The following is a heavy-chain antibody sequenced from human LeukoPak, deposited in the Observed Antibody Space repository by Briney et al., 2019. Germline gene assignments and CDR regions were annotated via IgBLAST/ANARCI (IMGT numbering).Heavy chain of an antibody. CDR3: ARESCSGGSCGFDY. J-gene: IGHJ4*02. CDR2: INHSGST. Sequence: SETLSLTCAVYGGSFSGYYWSWIRQPPGKGLEWIGEINHSGSTNYNSSLESRVTISVDTSKNQFSLKLSSVTAADTAVYYCARESCSGGSCGFDYWGQGTPVSVSS. D-gene: IGHD2-15*01. V-gene: IGHV4-34*01. CDR1: GGSFSGYY.